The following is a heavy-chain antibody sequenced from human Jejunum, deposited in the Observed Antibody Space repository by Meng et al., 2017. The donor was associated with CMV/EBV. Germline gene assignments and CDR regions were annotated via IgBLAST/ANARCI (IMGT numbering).Heavy chain of an antibody. CDR3: ARDQDTTMLAY. CDR2: IYYSGST. V-gene: IGHV4-61*01. D-gene: IGHD3-10*02. CDR1: GGSVTSGTYY. J-gene: IGHJ4*02. Sequence: SGGSVTSGTYYWSWIRQPPGKGLEWIGYIYYSGSTNYNPSLKSRVTISVDTSKNQFSLKLSSVTAADTAVYYCARDQDTTMLAYWGQGTLVTVSS.